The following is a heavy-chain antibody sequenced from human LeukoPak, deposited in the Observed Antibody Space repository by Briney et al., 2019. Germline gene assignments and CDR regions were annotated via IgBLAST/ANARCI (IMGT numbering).Heavy chain of an antibody. Sequence: PGGSLRLSCAASGFTFSSYSMNWVRQAPGKGLEWVSYISSGSSTIYYADSVKGRFTISRDNAKNSLCLQMNSLRDVDTAVYYCARENIVVVTAIRDAFDIWGQGTMVTVSS. CDR2: ISSGSSTI. D-gene: IGHD2-21*02. CDR1: GFTFSSYS. V-gene: IGHV3-48*02. J-gene: IGHJ3*02. CDR3: ARENIVVVTAIRDAFDI.